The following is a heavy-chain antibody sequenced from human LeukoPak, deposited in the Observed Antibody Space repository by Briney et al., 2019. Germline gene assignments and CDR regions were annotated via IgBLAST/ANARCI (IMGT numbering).Heavy chain of an antibody. D-gene: IGHD2-2*02. CDR3: ARVVRIRCSSTSCYTFYYMDV. CDR2: IYYTGST. Sequence: SETLSLTCIVSGDSISSSGYYWGWIRQPPGKGLEWIASIYYTGSTYYNPSLKSRVTISVDTYKNQFSLKLSSVTAADTAVYYCARVVRIRCSSTSCYTFYYMDVWGKGTTVTVSS. CDR1: GDSISSSGYY. J-gene: IGHJ6*03. V-gene: IGHV4-39*01.